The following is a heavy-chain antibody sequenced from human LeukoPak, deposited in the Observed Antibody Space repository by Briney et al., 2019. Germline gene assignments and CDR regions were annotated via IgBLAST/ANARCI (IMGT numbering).Heavy chain of an antibody. J-gene: IGHJ3*02. CDR2: ISSCSSTI. CDR3: ARVLNDAFDI. Sequence: GGSLRLSCAASGFTFSSYSMNWVRQAPGKGLEWVSYISSCSSTIYYADSVKGRFTISRDNAKNSLYLQMNSLRAEDTAVYYCARVLNDAFDIWGQGTMVTVSS. CDR1: GFTFSSYS. V-gene: IGHV3-48*01.